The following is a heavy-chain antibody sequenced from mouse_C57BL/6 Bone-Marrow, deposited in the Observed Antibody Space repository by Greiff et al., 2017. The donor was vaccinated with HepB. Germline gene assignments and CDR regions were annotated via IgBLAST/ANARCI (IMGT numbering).Heavy chain of an antibody. CDR1: GYTFTDYE. J-gene: IGHJ3*01. D-gene: IGHD2-4*01. V-gene: IGHV1-15*01. CDR2: IDPETGGT. CDR3: TKIYYDYMAWFAY. Sequence: VQLQQSGAELVRPGASVTLSCKASGYTFTDYEMHWVKQTPVHGLEWIGAIDPETGGTAYNQKFKGKAILTADKSSSTAYMELRSLTSEDSAVYYCTKIYYDYMAWFAYWGQGTLVTVSA.